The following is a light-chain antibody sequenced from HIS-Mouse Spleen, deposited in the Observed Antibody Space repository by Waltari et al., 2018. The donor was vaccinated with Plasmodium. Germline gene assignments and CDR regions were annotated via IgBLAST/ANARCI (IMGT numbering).Light chain of an antibody. CDR2: EDS. CDR3: YSTDSSGNHRV. Sequence: SYELTQPPSVSVSPGQTARITCSGDALPKKYAYWDQQKSGQAPVLVIYEDSKRPSGIHERCSGSSSGTMATLTSSGAQVEEEADYYCYSTDSSGNHRVFGGGTKLTVL. J-gene: IGLJ3*02. CDR1: ALPKKY. V-gene: IGLV3-10*01.